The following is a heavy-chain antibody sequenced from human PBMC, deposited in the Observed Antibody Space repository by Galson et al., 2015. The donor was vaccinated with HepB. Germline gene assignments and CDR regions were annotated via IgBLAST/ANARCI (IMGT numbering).Heavy chain of an antibody. CDR2: ISGNGDTT. CDR3: AKRISIPFLGPGKNYMDV. D-gene: IGHD3-3*01. V-gene: IGHV3-23*01. Sequence: LRLSCAASGFTFSSHAMSWVRQAPGQGLEWVSGISGNGDTTYYAGSVEGRFTISRGNSKNTLYMQINRLTAEDTAVYYCAKRISIPFLGPGKNYMDVWGKGTTVTVSS. J-gene: IGHJ6*03. CDR1: GFTFSSHA.